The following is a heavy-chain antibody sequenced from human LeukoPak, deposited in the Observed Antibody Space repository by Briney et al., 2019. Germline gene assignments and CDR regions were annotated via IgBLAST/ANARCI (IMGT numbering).Heavy chain of an antibody. CDR2: TYYSGST. J-gene: IGHJ4*02. V-gene: IGHV4-30-4*02. CDR1: GGSISSGHYY. CDR3: ARVEMVRGVEYYFDY. D-gene: IGHD3-10*01. Sequence: SETLSLTCTVSGGSISSGHYYWSWIRQPPGKGLELIGYTYYSGSTYYNPSLKSRVTISVDTSKNQFSLKLSSVTAADTAVYYCARVEMVRGVEYYFDYWGQGTLVTVSS.